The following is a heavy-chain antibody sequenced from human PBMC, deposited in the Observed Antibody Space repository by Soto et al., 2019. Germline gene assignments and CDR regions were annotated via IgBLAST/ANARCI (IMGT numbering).Heavy chain of an antibody. V-gene: IGHV4-34*01. CDR2: INHSGST. D-gene: IGHD6-19*01. CDR1: GGSFSGYY. Sequence: SETLSLTCAVYGGSFSGYYWSWIRQPPGKGLEWIGEINHSGSTNYNPSLKSRVTISVDTSKSQFSLKLSSVTAADTAVYYCARVKGSGYSSGWYPRPFDYWGQGTLVTV. J-gene: IGHJ4*02. CDR3: ARVKGSGYSSGWYPRPFDY.